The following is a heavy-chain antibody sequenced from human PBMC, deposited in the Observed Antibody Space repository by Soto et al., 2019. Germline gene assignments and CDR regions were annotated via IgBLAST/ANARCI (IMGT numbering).Heavy chain of an antibody. CDR3: ARGLHSLFDY. J-gene: IGHJ4*02. CDR1: GFTFSNYG. V-gene: IGHV3-33*01. CDR2: IWYDGNNK. D-gene: IGHD2-21*01. Sequence: QVQLVESGGGVVQPGGSLKLSCAASGFTFSNYGMHWVRQAPGKGLEWVAVIWYDGNNKYYADFVKGRFTISRDNSNNTLYVQITSLRAEDTAVYYCARGLHSLFDYWGQGTLVTVSS.